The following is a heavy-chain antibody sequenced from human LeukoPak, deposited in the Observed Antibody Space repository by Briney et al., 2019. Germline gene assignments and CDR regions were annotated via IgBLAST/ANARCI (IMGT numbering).Heavy chain of an antibody. CDR3: WRIGYNHPFDY. J-gene: IGHJ4*02. Sequence: GRSLRLSCAASGFTFSSYAMHWVRQAPGKGLEWVAVISYDGSNKYYADSVKGRFTISRDNSKNTLYLQMNSLRAEDTAVYYCWRIGYNHPFDYGGGETGVTVPS. V-gene: IGHV3-30*04. CDR2: ISYDGSNK. CDR1: GFTFSSYA. D-gene: IGHD5-24*01.